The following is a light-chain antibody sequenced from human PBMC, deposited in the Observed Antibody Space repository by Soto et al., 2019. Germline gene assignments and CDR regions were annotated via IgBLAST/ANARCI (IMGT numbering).Light chain of an antibody. Sequence: EIVMTQSPASVSVSPGETVTLSCRASENIGSTLGWYQQKPGQAPRLVIYGGVARATDVPGRFSGSGSGTDYTLTISSLQSEDFAVYYCQQYFNWPLTFGQGTQVEVK. CDR2: GGV. J-gene: IGKJ1*01. CDR3: QQYFNWPLT. CDR1: ENIGST. V-gene: IGKV3-15*01.